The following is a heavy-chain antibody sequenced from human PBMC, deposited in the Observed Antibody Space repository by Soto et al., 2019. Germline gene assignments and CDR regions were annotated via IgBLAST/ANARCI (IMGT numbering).Heavy chain of an antibody. Sequence: KTSETLSLTCSVSGGSVSDKTYYWSWIRQPPGKRLEWIGYVYYSGTTNYNPFLKSRVTISVDLSKNQFSLRLSSVTTADTALYYCARTTAVPNSLRSRYFFDYWGQGTLVTVSS. D-gene: IGHD4-17*01. J-gene: IGHJ4*02. CDR1: GGSVSDKTYY. CDR2: VYYSGTT. CDR3: ARTTAVPNSLRSRYFFDY. V-gene: IGHV4-61*01.